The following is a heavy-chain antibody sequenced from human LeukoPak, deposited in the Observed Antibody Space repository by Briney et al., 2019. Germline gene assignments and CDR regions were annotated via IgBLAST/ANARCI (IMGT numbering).Heavy chain of an antibody. CDR3: ARDRGEYGLDY. J-gene: IGHJ4*02. CDR2: IYTSRST. Sequence: TSETLSRTCTVSGGSISSYYWSWIRKPAGKGLEWIGRIYTSRSTNYNPSLKSRVTMSVDTSKNQFSLKLSSVTAADTAVYSCARDRGEYGLDYWGQGTLVTVSS. CDR1: GGSISSYY. D-gene: IGHD4-17*01. V-gene: IGHV4-4*07.